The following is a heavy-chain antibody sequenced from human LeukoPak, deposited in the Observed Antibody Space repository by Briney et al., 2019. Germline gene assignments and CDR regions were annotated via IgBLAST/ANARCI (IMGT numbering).Heavy chain of an antibody. CDR2: ISGSGSST. D-gene: IGHD3-10*01. CDR1: GFTLTNYA. CDR3: AKDLGGSGSYPTYYFDY. J-gene: IGHJ4*02. V-gene: IGHV3-23*01. Sequence: PGGSLRLSCAASGFTLTNYAMTWVRQPPGKGLEWVSAISGSGSSTYYADSVRGRFTISRDSSKNTLYLQMNSLRAEDTAVYYCAKDLGGSGSYPTYYFDYWGQGTLVTVSS.